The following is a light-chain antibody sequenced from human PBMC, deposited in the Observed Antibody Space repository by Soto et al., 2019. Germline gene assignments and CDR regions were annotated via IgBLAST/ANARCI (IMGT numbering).Light chain of an antibody. CDR1: QSVTSTH. CDR3: QQYGSSPWT. Sequence: EIVLTQSPGTLSMSPGERATLSCRASQSVTSTHLAWYQQKPGQAPRLLIYGASSRATGIPDRFSGSVSGTGFTLTISRLEPEDLAVYYCQQYGSSPWTFGQGTKVEIK. CDR2: GAS. V-gene: IGKV3-20*01. J-gene: IGKJ1*01.